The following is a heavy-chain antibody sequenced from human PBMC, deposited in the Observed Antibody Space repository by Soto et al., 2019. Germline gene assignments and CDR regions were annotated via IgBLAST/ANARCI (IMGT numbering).Heavy chain of an antibody. D-gene: IGHD6-19*01. J-gene: IGHJ5*02. Sequence: SLKISCKGSGYSFTSYWISWVRQMPGKGLEWMGRIDPSDSYTNYSPSFQGHVTISADKSISTAYLQWSSLKASDTAMYYCARHKVYSSGWFSTGGFDPWGQGTLVTVSS. CDR2: IDPSDSYT. V-gene: IGHV5-10-1*01. CDR3: ARHKVYSSGWFSTGGFDP. CDR1: GYSFTSYW.